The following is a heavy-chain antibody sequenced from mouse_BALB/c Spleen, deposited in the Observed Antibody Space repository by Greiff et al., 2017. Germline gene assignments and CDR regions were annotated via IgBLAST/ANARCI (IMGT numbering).Heavy chain of an antibody. CDR3: ARERYDGQGFAY. D-gene: IGHD2-14*01. Sequence: EVKLVESGGGLVQPGGSRKLSCAASGFTFSSFGMHWVRQAPEKGLEWVAYISSGSSTIYYADTVKGRFTISRDNPKNTLFLQMTSLRSEDTAMYYCARERYDGQGFAYWGQGTLVTVSA. J-gene: IGHJ3*01. CDR1: GFTFSSFG. V-gene: IGHV5-17*02. CDR2: ISSGSSTI.